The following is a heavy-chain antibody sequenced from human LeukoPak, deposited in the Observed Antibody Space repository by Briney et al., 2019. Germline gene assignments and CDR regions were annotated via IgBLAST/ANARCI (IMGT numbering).Heavy chain of an antibody. CDR2: IWSDGRT. V-gene: IGHV3-53*01. Sequence: QPGGSLRLSCAASGFIVSSNYMSWVRQAPGKGLEWVSVIWSDGRTSYADSAKGRFTISRDNSKNTLYLQMNSLRAGDTAVYYCSREAHYYDSGGYNRPYYFDSRGQGTLVSVSS. CDR1: GFIVSSNY. D-gene: IGHD3-22*01. J-gene: IGHJ4*02. CDR3: SREAHYYDSGGYNRPYYFDS.